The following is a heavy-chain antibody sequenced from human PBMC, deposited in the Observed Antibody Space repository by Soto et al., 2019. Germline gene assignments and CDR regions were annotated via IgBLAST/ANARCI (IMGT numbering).Heavy chain of an antibody. CDR1: GFTLSDHH. J-gene: IGHJ4*02. Sequence: EVQLVESGGGLVQPGGSLRLSCAASGFTLSDHHMVWVRQAPGKGLEWVVRTRXXPXNYXXEYAASLXGRFIISRDASXXXXXXXXXXXXXXXXXXXXXXXXXXXXXXYCWGQGTLVSVSS. CDR3: XXXXXXXXXYC. CDR2: TRXXPXNYXX. V-gene: IGHV3-72*01.